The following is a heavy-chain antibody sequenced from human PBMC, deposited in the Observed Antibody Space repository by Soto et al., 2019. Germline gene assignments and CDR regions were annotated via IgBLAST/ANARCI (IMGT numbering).Heavy chain of an antibody. Sequence: QVQLVQSGAEVKKPGSSVKVSCKASGGTFSSYAISWVRQAPGQGLEWMGGIIPIFGTANYAQKFQGRVTITADESTSTAYMDLSSLGYEDTGVYDCAGVEDGSGSDYWGQGTLVTVSS. V-gene: IGHV1-69*01. CDR1: GGTFSSYA. D-gene: IGHD3-10*01. CDR3: AGVEDGSGSDY. J-gene: IGHJ4*02. CDR2: IIPIFGTA.